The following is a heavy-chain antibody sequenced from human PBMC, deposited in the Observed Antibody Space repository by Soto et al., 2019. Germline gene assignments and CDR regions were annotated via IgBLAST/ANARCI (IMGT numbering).Heavy chain of an antibody. D-gene: IGHD6-13*01. CDR1: GFTFSSYS. Sequence: RLSCAASGFTFSSYSMNWFRQAPGKGLEWVSYISSSSSTIYYADSVKGRFTISRDNAKNSLYLQMNSLRAEDTAVYYCAREESYSSTDFDPWGQGPLVTAS. CDR3: AREESYSSTDFDP. CDR2: ISSSSSTI. V-gene: IGHV3-48*01. J-gene: IGHJ5*02.